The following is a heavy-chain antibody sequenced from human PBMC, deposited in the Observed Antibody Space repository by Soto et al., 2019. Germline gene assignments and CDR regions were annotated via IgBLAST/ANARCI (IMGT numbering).Heavy chain of an antibody. CDR2: ISYDGSNK. J-gene: IGHJ4*02. V-gene: IGHV3-30*18. Sequence: LRLSCAASGFTFSSYGMHWVRQAPGKGLEWVAVISYDGSNKYYADSVKGRFTISRDNSKNTLYLQMNSLRAEDTAVYYCAKQAVAAIDYWGQGTLVTVSS. CDR3: AKQAVAAIDY. CDR1: GFTFSSYG. D-gene: IGHD2-15*01.